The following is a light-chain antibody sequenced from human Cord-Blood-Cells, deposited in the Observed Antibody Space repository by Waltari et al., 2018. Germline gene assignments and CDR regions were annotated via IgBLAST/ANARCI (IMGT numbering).Light chain of an antibody. CDR1: SSDVGSSHL. J-gene: IGLJ3*02. CDR2: EGS. Sequence: QSALTQPASVSGSPGQSITISCPGTSSDVGSSHLLPWYQQHPGKAPKLMIYEGSKRPSGVSNRFSGSKSGNTASLTISGLQAEDEADYYCCSYAGSSTWVFGGGTKLTVL. CDR3: CSYAGSSTWV. V-gene: IGLV2-23*01.